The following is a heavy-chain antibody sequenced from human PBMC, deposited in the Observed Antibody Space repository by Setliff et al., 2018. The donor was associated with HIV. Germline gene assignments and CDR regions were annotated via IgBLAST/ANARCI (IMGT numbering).Heavy chain of an antibody. V-gene: IGHV1-69*10. CDR2: FIPILGIA. Sequence: SVKVSCKASGDTFSNYAINWVRQAPGQGLEWMGGFIPILGIANSVHKFQGRLTMTADKFTSTAYMELSSLRSEDTAVYYCATLRINSDGSPGKAFDYWGQGTLVIVSS. J-gene: IGHJ4*02. CDR3: ATLRINSDGSPGKAFDY. D-gene: IGHD6-19*01. CDR1: GDTFSNYA.